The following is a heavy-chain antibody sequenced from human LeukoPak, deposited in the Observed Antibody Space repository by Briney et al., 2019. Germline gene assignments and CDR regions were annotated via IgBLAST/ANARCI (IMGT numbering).Heavy chain of an antibody. Sequence: GASVKVSCKASGYTFTGYYMHWVRQAPGQGLEWMGWINPNSGGTNYAQKFQGWVTMTRDTSISTAYMELSRLRSDDTAVYYCARDSGFRGYSYGSLDYWGQGTLVTVSS. J-gene: IGHJ4*02. V-gene: IGHV1-2*04. CDR3: ARDSGFRGYSYGSLDY. D-gene: IGHD5-18*01. CDR2: INPNSGGT. CDR1: GYTFTGYY.